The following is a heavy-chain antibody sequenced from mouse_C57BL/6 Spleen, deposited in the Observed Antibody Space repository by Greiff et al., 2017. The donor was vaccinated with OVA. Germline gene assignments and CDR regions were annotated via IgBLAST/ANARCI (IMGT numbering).Heavy chain of an antibody. CDR3: TSGTTVVATPYYFDY. V-gene: IGHV14-4*01. CDR1: GFNIKDDY. CDR2: IDPENGDT. D-gene: IGHD1-1*01. Sequence: VQLQQSGAELVRPGASVKLSCTASGFNIKDDYMHGLKQRPEQGLEWIGWIDPENGDTEYASKFQGKATITADTSSNTAYLQLSSLTSEDTAVYYCTSGTTVVATPYYFDYWGQGTTLTVSS. J-gene: IGHJ2*01.